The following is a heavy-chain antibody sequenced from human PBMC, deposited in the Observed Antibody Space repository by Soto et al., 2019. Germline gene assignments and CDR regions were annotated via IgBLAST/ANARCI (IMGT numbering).Heavy chain of an antibody. D-gene: IGHD1-26*01. Sequence: GGSLRLSCAASGFNFSSYAMSWVRQAPGKGLEFVSVISGSGGATFYADSVKGRFTISRDNSKKTLSLQVNSLRAEDTAVFYCAKGGGNYRPFDSWGQGILVTVSS. CDR1: GFNFSSYA. CDR2: ISGSGGAT. J-gene: IGHJ4*02. CDR3: AKGGGNYRPFDS. V-gene: IGHV3-23*01.